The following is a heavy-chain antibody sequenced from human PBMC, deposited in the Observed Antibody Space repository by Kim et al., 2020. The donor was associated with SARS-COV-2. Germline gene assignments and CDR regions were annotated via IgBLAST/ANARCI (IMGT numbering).Heavy chain of an antibody. CDR3: ARLPHDSSGYVDC. V-gene: IGHV4-39*01. D-gene: IGHD3-22*01. J-gene: IGHJ4*02. CDR1: GGSISNSFNY. CDR2: VYHSGST. Sequence: SETLSLSCTVSGGSISNSFNYWGWIRQRPGKGLEWIGSVYHSGSTYDSPSLKSRVTVSVDTSKNQFSLKVTSVIAADTAVYFCARLPHDSSGYVDCWGQGILVTVSS.